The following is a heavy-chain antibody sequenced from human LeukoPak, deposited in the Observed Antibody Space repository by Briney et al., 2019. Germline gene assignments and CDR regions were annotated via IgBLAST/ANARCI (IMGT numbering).Heavy chain of an antibody. D-gene: IGHD2-2*01. J-gene: IGHJ6*02. CDR3: ARGTGVPAAIRPSSLRYYYGMDV. Sequence: ASVKVSCKASGYTFTSYDINWVRQATGQGLEWMGWMNLNSGNTGYVQKFQGRVTMTRNTSISTAYMELSSLRSEDTAVYYCARGTGVPAAIRPSSLRYYYGMDVWGQGTTVTVSS. CDR2: MNLNSGNT. V-gene: IGHV1-8*01. CDR1: GYTFTSYD.